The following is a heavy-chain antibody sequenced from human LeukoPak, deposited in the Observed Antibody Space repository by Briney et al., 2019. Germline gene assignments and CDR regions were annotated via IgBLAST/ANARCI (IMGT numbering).Heavy chain of an antibody. CDR1: GGTFSSYA. CDR2: IIPIFGTA. Sequence: SVKVSCKASGGTFSSYAISWVRQAPGQGLEWMGGIIPIFGTANYAQKFQGRVTITADKSTSTAYMELSSLRSEDTAVYYCARDSYNILTGLPFDAFDIWGQGTVVTVSS. D-gene: IGHD3-9*01. V-gene: IGHV1-69*06. J-gene: IGHJ3*02. CDR3: ARDSYNILTGLPFDAFDI.